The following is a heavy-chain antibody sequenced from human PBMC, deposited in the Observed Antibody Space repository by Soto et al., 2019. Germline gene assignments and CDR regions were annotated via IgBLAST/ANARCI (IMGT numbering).Heavy chain of an antibody. J-gene: IGHJ4*02. D-gene: IGHD3-16*01. Sequence: SETLSLTCAVYGGSFSGYYWNWLRQPPGKGLEWIGYIYYSGSTGNTNYNPSLKSRVTISVDTSKNQFSLKLNSMTAADTAVYYCARHNYGSVITYFDYWGLGTLVTVSS. CDR2: IYYSGSTGNT. CDR3: ARHNYGSVITYFDY. V-gene: IGHV4-59*08. CDR1: GGSFSGYY.